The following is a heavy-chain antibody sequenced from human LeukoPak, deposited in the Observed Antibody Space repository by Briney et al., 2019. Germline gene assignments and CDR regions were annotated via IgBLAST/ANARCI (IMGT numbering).Heavy chain of an antibody. CDR3: AKSVLNLKLCSDY. V-gene: IGHV3-30*18. Sequence: PGGSLRLSYAASGFTFSSYAMSWVRQAPGKGLEWVAVISYDGSNKYYADSVKGRFTISRDNSKNTLYLQMNSLRAEDTAVYYCAKSVLNLKLCSDYWGQGTLVTVSS. CDR2: ISYDGSNK. J-gene: IGHJ4*02. D-gene: IGHD3-10*02. CDR1: GFTFSSYA.